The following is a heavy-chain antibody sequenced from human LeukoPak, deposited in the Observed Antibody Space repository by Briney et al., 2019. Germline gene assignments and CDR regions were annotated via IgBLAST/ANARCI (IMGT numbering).Heavy chain of an antibody. D-gene: IGHD5-24*01. J-gene: IGHJ4*02. CDR2: ISSSSSYI. Sequence: GGSLRLSCAASGFTFSSYAMSWVRQAPGKGLEWVSSISSSSSYIYYADSVKGRFTISRDNAKNSLYLQMNSLRAEDTAVYYCARVPPGGRDGYNLYWGQGTLVTVSS. CDR3: ARVPPGGRDGYNLY. CDR1: GFTFSSYA. V-gene: IGHV3-21*01.